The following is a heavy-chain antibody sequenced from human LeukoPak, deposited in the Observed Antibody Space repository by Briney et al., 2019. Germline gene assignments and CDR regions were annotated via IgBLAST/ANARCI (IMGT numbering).Heavy chain of an antibody. CDR3: ARHLGFCSSTGCNSWLYP. CDR1: GGSISSYY. Sequence: PSETLSLTCTVSGGSISSYYWSWIRQPPGKGLEWIGYIYFSGNTNYNPSLKSRVTISVDTSKNQFSLKLSSVTAADTAVYYCARHLGFCSSTGCNSWLYPWGQGTLVTVSS. J-gene: IGHJ5*02. D-gene: IGHD2-2*02. V-gene: IGHV4-59*08. CDR2: IYFSGNT.